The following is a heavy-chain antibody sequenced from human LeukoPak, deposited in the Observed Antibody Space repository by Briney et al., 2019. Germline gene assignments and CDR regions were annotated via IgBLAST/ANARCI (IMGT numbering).Heavy chain of an antibody. V-gene: IGHV3-21*06. J-gene: IGHJ4*02. Sequence: GGSLRLSCAASGFTFRTYNMNWVRQAPGKGLEWVSSISKTSAKIYYGDSVRGRFTISRDNAKNSIHLQMGSLRVEDTAVYYCVRGDGDLFDFWGQGTLVSVSS. CDR1: GFTFRTYN. CDR3: VRGDGDLFDF. D-gene: IGHD4-17*01. CDR2: ISKTSAKI.